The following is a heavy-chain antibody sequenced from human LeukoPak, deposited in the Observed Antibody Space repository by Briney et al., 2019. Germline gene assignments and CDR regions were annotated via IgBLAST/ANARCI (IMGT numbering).Heavy chain of an antibody. V-gene: IGHV3-30*03. CDR1: GFTFSSYG. CDR2: ISYDGSNK. CDR3: ARVGAYFDWFLL. Sequence: GRSLRLSCAASGFTFSSYGMHWVRQAPGKGLEWVAVISYDGSNKYYADSVKGRFTISRDNSKNTLYLQMNSLRAEDTAVYYCARVGAYFDWFLLWGQGTLVTVSS. D-gene: IGHD3-9*01. J-gene: IGHJ5*02.